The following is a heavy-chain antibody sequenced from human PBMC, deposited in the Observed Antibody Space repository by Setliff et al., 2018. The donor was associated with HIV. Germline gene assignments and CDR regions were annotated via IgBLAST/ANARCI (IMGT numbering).Heavy chain of an antibody. J-gene: IGHJ4*01. CDR1: GGSISDSH. V-gene: IGHV4-4*07. D-gene: IGHD1-26*01. CDR3: ANDRYTGSYYPDF. CDR2: FYTNGNT. Sequence: PSETLSLTCSVSGGSISDSHWSWIRQPAGKGLEWLGRFYTNGNTYYNPSLRSRVTVSVDTSKNRFTLKMTYMTAADTAIYYCANDRYTGSYYPDFWGRGIPVTVPS.